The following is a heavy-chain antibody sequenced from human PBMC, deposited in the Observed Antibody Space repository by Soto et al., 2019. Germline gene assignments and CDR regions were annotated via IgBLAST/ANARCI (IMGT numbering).Heavy chain of an antibody. CDR2: IYYSGST. V-gene: IGHV4-30-4*01. CDR1: GGSISSGDYY. CDR3: ARVDYYDSRGYFVIDV. D-gene: IGHD3-22*01. Sequence: QLQLQASGPGLVKPSQTLSLTCTVSGGSISSGDYYWSWIRQPPGKGLEWIGYIYYSGSTYYNPSLKSRVTLSVDTSKNQFSLKLSSVTAADTAVYYCARVDYYDSRGYFVIDVWGHGTTVTVSS. J-gene: IGHJ6*02.